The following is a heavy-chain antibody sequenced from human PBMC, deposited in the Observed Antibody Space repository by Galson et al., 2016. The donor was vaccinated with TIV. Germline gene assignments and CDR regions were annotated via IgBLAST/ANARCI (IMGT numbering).Heavy chain of an antibody. D-gene: IGHD2-15*01. J-gene: IGHJ6*02. V-gene: IGHV3-66*02. CDR2: ISDGGNT. CDR3: ARDRVVDATYYYYYYGMDV. Sequence: SLRLSCAASGLSVSINYMTWVRQAPGKGLEWVSLISDGGNTYYPDSVKGRFTISRDNSKNTPYLPMNSLRVEDTAVYYCARDRVVDATYYYYYYGMDVWGQRTAVTVSS. CDR1: GLSVSINY.